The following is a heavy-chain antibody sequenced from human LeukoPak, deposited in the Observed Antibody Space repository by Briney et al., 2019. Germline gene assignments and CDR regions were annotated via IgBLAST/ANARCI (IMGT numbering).Heavy chain of an antibody. J-gene: IGHJ5*02. CDR1: GFTVSSNY. V-gene: IGHV3-11*04. Sequence: GGSLRLTCAASGFTVSSNYMSWIRQAPGKGLEWVSYISSSGSTIYYADSVKGRFTISRDNAKNSLYLQMNSLRAEDTAVYYCARDQMVVIPWGQGTLVTVSS. CDR2: ISSSGSTI. CDR3: ARDQMVVIP. D-gene: IGHD2-15*01.